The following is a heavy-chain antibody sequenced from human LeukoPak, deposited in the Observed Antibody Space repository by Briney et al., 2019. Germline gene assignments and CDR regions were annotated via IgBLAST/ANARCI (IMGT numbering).Heavy chain of an antibody. CDR3: ARVEGDWNAFDI. J-gene: IGHJ3*02. CDR2: IYYSGST. CDR1: GVSISSYY. D-gene: IGHD2-21*02. V-gene: IGHV4-59*01. Sequence: SETLSLTCTVSGVSISSYYWSWIRQPPGKGLEWIGYIYYSGSTNYNPSLKSRVTISVDTSKNQFSLKLSSVTAADTAVYYCARVEGDWNAFDIWGQGTMVTVSS.